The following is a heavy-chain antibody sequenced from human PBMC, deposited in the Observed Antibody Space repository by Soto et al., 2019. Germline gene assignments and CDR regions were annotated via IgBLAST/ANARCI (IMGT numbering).Heavy chain of an antibody. V-gene: IGHV1-18*04. CDR2: ISGYNGNT. D-gene: IGHD2-2*02. J-gene: IGHJ6*02. Sequence: ASVKVSCKASGYTFTSYGISWVRQAPGQGLEWMGWISGYNGNTKYAQKLQGRVTMTTDTSTSTAYTELRSHRSDDTAVYFCARDRDIVVVPAAISNYDYGMDVWGQGTTVTVSS. CDR1: GYTFTSYG. CDR3: ARDRDIVVVPAAISNYDYGMDV.